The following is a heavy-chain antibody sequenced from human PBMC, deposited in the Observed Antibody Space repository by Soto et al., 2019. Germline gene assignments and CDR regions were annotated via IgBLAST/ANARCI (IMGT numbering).Heavy chain of an antibody. CDR1: GGTFSSYA. CDR2: IIPIFGTA. V-gene: IGHV1-69*01. CDR3: AREPGGGPGYFDY. Sequence: QVQLVQSGAEVKKPGSSVKVSCKASGGTFSSYAISWVRQAPGQGLEWMGGIIPIFGTANYAQKFQGRVTITADESTGTAYMEPSILRSEDTAVYYCAREPGGGPGYFDYWGQGTLVTVSS. J-gene: IGHJ4*02. D-gene: IGHD3-10*01.